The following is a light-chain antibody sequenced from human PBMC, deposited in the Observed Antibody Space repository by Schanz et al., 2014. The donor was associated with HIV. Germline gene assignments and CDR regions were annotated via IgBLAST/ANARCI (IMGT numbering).Light chain of an antibody. CDR2: WAS. V-gene: IGKV4-1*01. CDR1: QNVLYKSNNKTY. CDR3: QQRRNWLT. J-gene: IGKJ4*01. Sequence: DIVLTQSPDSLAVSLGERATIHCKSSQNVLYKSNNKTYLAWYQQKAGQPPKLLVYWASTRESGVPDRFSGGGSGTDFTLTISSLQSEDFAVYYCQQRRNWLTFGGGTKVEIK.